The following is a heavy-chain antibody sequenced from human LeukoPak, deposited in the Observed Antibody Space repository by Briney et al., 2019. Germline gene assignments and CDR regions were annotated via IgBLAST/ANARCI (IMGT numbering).Heavy chain of an antibody. V-gene: IGHV4-59*08. D-gene: IGHD4-11*01. CDR1: GGSISIYY. Sequence: SETLSLTCTVSGGSISIYYWSWIRQPPGKGLEWIGYIYYSGSTNYNPSLKSRVTISVDTSKNQFSLKLSSVTAADTAVYYCARHGYSNYVDYWGQGTLVTVSS. CDR2: IYYSGST. CDR3: ARHGYSNYVDY. J-gene: IGHJ4*02.